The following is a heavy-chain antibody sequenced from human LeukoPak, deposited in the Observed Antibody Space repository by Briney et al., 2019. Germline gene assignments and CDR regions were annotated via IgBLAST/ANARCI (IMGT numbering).Heavy chain of an antibody. CDR1: GXXISSSSYY. Sequence: PSETLSLTCTVSGXXISSSSYYWXXXRQPXXXXLEWIGSIYYSGSTYYNPSLKSRVTISVDTSKNQFSLKLSSVTAADTAVYYCARQQPASDLWGRGTLVTVSS. CDR3: ARQQPASDL. D-gene: IGHD2-2*01. CDR2: IYYSGST. V-gene: IGHV4-39*01. J-gene: IGHJ2*01.